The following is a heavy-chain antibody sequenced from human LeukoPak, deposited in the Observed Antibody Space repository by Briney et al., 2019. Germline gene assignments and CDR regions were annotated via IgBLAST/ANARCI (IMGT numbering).Heavy chain of an antibody. V-gene: IGHV4-34*01. Sequence: SETLSLTCAVYSGSFSGYYWSWIRQPPGKGLEWIGEINHSGSTNYNPSLKSRVTISVDTSKNQFSLKLSSVTAADTAVYYCARGITMIVGNTYFDYWGQGTLVTVSS. CDR1: SGSFSGYY. CDR3: ARGITMIVGNTYFDY. D-gene: IGHD3-22*01. CDR2: INHSGST. J-gene: IGHJ4*02.